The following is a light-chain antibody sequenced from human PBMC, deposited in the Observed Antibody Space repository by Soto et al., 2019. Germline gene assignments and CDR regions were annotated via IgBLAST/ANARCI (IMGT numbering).Light chain of an antibody. CDR3: QQYNNWPPNT. Sequence: EIVMTQSPATLSVSPGERATLSCRASQSVSSNLAWYQQKPGQAPGLLIYGASTRATGIPARFSGSGSGTEFTLTISSLRSEDFAVYYCQQYNNWPPNTFGQGTKVDIK. CDR2: GAS. V-gene: IGKV3-15*01. J-gene: IGKJ1*01. CDR1: QSVSSN.